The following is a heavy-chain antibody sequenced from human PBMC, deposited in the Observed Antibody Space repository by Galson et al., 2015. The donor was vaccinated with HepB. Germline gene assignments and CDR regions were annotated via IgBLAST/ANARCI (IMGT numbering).Heavy chain of an antibody. J-gene: IGHJ5*02. CDR1: GFTFSSYS. Sequence: SLRLSCAASGFTFSSYSMNWVRQAPGKGLEWVSSISSSSSYIYYADSVKGRFTISRDNAKNSLYLQMNSLRAEDTAVYYCARAYYDGPNWFDPWGQGTLVTVSS. CDR3: ARAYYDGPNWFDP. D-gene: IGHD3-22*01. CDR2: ISSSSSYI. V-gene: IGHV3-21*01.